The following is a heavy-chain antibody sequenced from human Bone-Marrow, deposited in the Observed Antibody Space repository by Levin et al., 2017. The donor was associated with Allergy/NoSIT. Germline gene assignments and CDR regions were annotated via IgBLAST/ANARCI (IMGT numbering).Heavy chain of an antibody. J-gene: IGHJ6*02. CDR2: IKSKIDGGTT. V-gene: IGHV3-15*01. CDR3: TTDEWGDGAHTYFYGMDV. Sequence: GESLKISCAASGFTFRNAWMKWVRQGPGKGLEWIGRIKSKIDGGTTDYAAPVKDRFSISRDDSKNTLYLQMSSLKTEDTGVYYCTTDEWGDGAHTYFYGMDVWGLGTTVTVSS. D-gene: IGHD4-17*01. CDR1: GFTFRNAW.